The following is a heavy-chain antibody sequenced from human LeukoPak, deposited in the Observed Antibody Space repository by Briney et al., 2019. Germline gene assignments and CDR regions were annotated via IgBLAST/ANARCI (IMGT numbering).Heavy chain of an antibody. CDR2: IYYSGST. J-gene: IGHJ4*02. V-gene: IGHV4-59*01. Sequence: PSETLSLTCTVSGGSISSYYWSWIRQPPGKGLEWIGYIYYSGSTNYNPSLKSRVTISVDTSKNQFSLKLSSVTAADTAVYYCARGVIGYPRSYYFDYWGQGTLVTVSS. CDR3: ARGVIGYPRSYYFDY. CDR1: GGSISSYY. D-gene: IGHD6-25*01.